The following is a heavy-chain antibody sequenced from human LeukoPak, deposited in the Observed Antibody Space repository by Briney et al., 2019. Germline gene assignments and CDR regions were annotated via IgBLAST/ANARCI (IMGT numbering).Heavy chain of an antibody. CDR2: INHSGST. CDR3: ARPQLGLRGVFGY. J-gene: IGHJ4*02. CDR1: GGSFSGYY. D-gene: IGHD5-18*01. Sequence: SETLSLTCAVPGGSFSGYYWSWIRQPPGKGLEWVGEINHSGSTNYNPSLKSRVTISVDTAKYQFSLNLSSVTAADTAVYYCARPQLGLRGVFGYWGQGTRVTVSA. V-gene: IGHV4-34*01.